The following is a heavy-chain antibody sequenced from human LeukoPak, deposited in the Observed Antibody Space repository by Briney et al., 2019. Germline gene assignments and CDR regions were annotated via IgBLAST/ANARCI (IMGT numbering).Heavy chain of an antibody. CDR3: ARGEYSVSGAFDI. V-gene: IGHV3-33*01. Sequence: PGGFLRLSCAASGFTFSTYGMHWVRQAPGKGLEWVAVICYDGSDKYYADSVKGRFTISRDNSKNTLYLQMDSLRDEDTAVYYCARGEYSVSGAFDIWGQGTMVTVSS. J-gene: IGHJ3*02. CDR2: ICYDGSDK. D-gene: IGHD6-6*01. CDR1: GFTFSTYG.